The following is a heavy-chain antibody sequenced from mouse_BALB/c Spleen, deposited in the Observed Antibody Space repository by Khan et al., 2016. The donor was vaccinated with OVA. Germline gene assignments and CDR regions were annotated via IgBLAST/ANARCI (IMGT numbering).Heavy chain of an antibody. CDR2: INPSNGYT. V-gene: IGHV1-4*01. J-gene: IGHJ3*01. Sequence: VQLQQSGAELARPGASVKMSCKASGYTFTSYTIHWIKLRPGQGLEWIGYINPSNGYTNYNQKFKDKATLTADKSSTTAYMQLSSLTSDDSAVYNSIRDGAYYRNDGWFANWGQGTLVTVSA. CDR1: GYTFTSYT. CDR3: IRDGAYYRNDGWFAN. D-gene: IGHD2-14*01.